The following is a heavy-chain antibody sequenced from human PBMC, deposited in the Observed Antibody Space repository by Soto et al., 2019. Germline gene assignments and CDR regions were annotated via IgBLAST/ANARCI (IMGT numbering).Heavy chain of an antibody. J-gene: IGHJ6*02. CDR2: INSDGKTT. CDR3: ARSPRHSALDG. D-gene: IGHD2-15*01. V-gene: IGHV3-74*01. CDR1: GFTFSDYW. Sequence: GGSLRLSCAASGFTFSDYWMYWVRHAQGKGLVWVSRINSDGKTTNYADSVKGRFSSSRDNAKNTLYLQISRLSTEDTALYSCARSPRHSALDGWGQGTTATVPS.